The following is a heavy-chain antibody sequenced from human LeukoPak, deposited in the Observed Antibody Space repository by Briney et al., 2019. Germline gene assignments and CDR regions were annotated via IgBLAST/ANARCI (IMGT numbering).Heavy chain of an antibody. Sequence: PSETLSLTCAVYGGSFSGYYWSWIRQPPGKGLEWIGEINHSGSTNYNPSLKSRVTISVDTSKNQFSLKLSSVTAADTAVYYCARDGVGSGSYYNVHFDYWGQGTLVTVSS. CDR2: INHSGST. D-gene: IGHD3-10*01. J-gene: IGHJ4*02. CDR1: GGSFSGYY. CDR3: ARDGVGSGSYYNVHFDY. V-gene: IGHV4-34*01.